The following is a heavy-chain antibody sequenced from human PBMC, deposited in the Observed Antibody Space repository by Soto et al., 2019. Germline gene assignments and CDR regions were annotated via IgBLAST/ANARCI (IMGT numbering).Heavy chain of an antibody. J-gene: IGHJ6*02. CDR3: GRSVVGATGEILYNAMDV. Sequence: GASVKVSCKASGYTFTTYALHWVRQAPGQRPEWMGWINPASGHTKYSKRFQDRVTITRDTSAGTGYMELSSLRSEDTAVYYCGRSVVGATGEILYNAMDVWGQGTTVTVSS. V-gene: IGHV1-3*01. D-gene: IGHD1-26*01. CDR2: INPASGHT. CDR1: GYTFTTYA.